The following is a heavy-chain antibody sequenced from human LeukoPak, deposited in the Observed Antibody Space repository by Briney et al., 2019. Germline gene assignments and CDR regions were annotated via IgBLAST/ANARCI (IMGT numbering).Heavy chain of an antibody. V-gene: IGHV3-23*01. CDR3: AKGSTAFDY. Sequence: GGSLRLSCAASGFTVSSNYMSWVRQAPGKGLEWVSAISGSGGSTYYADSVKGRFTISRDNSKNTLYLQMNSLRAEDTAVYYCAKGSTAFDYWGQGTLVTVSS. CDR1: GFTVSSNY. D-gene: IGHD1-26*01. CDR2: ISGSGGST. J-gene: IGHJ4*02.